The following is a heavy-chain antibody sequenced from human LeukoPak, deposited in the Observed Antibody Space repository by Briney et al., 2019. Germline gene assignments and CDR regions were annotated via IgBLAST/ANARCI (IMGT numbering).Heavy chain of an antibody. CDR1: GFTFSSFA. J-gene: IGHJ4*02. CDR3: AKWVEN. CDR2: ISGYGDTT. Sequence: GGSLRLSCSASGFTFSSFAMNWVRQAPGKGLEWVSIISGYGDTTYYTDSVKGRFTISRDNSKNTLYLQMNSLRAEDTAVYYCAKWVENWGQGTLVTVSS. V-gene: IGHV3-23*01.